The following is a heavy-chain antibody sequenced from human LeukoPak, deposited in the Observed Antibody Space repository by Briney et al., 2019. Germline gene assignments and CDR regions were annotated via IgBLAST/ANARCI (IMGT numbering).Heavy chain of an antibody. CDR1: GCSISSYY. V-gene: IGHV4-59*01. CDR2: IYYSGST. Sequence: SETLSLTCTVSGCSISSYYWSWIRQPPGKGLEWIGYIYYSGSTNYNPSLKSRVTISVDTSKNQFSLKLSSVTAADTAVYYCARGAGLDAFDIWGQGTMVTVSS. CDR3: ARGAGLDAFDI. D-gene: IGHD6-19*01. J-gene: IGHJ3*02.